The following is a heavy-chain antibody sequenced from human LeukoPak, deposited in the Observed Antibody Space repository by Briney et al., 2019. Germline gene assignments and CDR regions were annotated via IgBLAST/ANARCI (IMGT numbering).Heavy chain of an antibody. V-gene: IGHV4-59*01. CDR2: IYYSGST. Sequence: SETLSLTCTVSGGSIGSYYWSWIRQPPGKGLEWIGYIYYSGSTNYNPSLKSRVTISVDTSKNQFSLKLSSVTAADTAVYYCARATSPHGYGYGGGFDYWGQGTLVTVSS. D-gene: IGHD5-18*01. J-gene: IGHJ4*02. CDR3: ARATSPHGYGYGGGFDY. CDR1: GGSIGSYY.